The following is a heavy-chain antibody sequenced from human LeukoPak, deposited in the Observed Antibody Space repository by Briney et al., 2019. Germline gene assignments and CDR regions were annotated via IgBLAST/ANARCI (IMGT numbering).Heavy chain of an antibody. J-gene: IGHJ6*04. V-gene: IGHV3-21*01. CDR2: ISSSSSYI. D-gene: IGHD3-10*02. Sequence: GGSLRLSCAASGFTFSSYSMDWVRQAPGKGLEWVSSISSSSSYIYYADSLKGRFTISRDNAKNSLYLQMNSLRAEDTAVYYCAELGITMIGGVWGKGTTVTISS. CDR1: GFTFSSYS. CDR3: AELGITMIGGV.